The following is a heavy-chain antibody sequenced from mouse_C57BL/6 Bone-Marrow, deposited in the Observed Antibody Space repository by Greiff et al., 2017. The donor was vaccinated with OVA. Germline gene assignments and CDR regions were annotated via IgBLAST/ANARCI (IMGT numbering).Heavy chain of an antibody. J-gene: IGHJ2*01. V-gene: IGHV1-80*01. Sequence: QVQLQQPGAELVRPGSSVKLSCKASGYTFTSYWMNWVKQRPGKGLEWIGQIYPGDGDTNYNGKFKGKATLTADKSSSTAYMQLSSLTSEDSAVYFCARGGFWGQCTTLTVSS. CDR2: IYPGDGDT. CDR3: ARGGF. CDR1: GYTFTSYW.